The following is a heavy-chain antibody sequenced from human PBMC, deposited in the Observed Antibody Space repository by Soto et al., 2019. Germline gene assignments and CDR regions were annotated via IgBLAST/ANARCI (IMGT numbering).Heavy chain of an antibody. CDR3: ASFDSSGYYFDY. V-gene: IGHV1-46*01. J-gene: IGHJ4*02. CDR1: GYTFTSYY. Sequence: GASVKVSCRASGYTFTSYYMHWVRQAPGQGLEWMGIINPSGGSTSCAQKFQGRVTMTRDTSTSTVYMELSSLRSEDTAVYYCASFDSSGYYFDYWGQGTLVTVSS. CDR2: INPSGGST. D-gene: IGHD3-22*01.